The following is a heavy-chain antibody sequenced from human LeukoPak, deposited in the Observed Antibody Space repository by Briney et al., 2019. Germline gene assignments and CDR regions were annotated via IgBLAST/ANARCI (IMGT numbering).Heavy chain of an antibody. D-gene: IGHD2-15*01. CDR2: IYPGASDT. Sequence: GESLKISCKGSGYSFTSYWIGWVRQMPGKGLEWMGIIYPGASDTRYSPSFQGQVTISADKSISTAYLQWSSLKASDTAMYYCARLWGGYCSGGSCPLGTTLYYGVDVWGQGTTVTVSS. J-gene: IGHJ6*02. V-gene: IGHV5-51*01. CDR3: ARLWGGYCSGGSCPLGTTLYYGVDV. CDR1: GYSFTSYW.